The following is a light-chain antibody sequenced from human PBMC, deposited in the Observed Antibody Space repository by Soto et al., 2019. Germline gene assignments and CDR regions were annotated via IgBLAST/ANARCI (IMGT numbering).Light chain of an antibody. J-gene: IGKJ4*01. Sequence: ETVMTQSPATLSVSPGERATLSCWASQSVSSKLAWYQHKPGQAPRLLIYGASTGATGIPARFSGSGSGTEFTLTINSLQSEDFAIYYCQQYNKWPITFGGGTKV. CDR2: GAS. CDR1: QSVSSK. CDR3: QQYNKWPIT. V-gene: IGKV3-15*01.